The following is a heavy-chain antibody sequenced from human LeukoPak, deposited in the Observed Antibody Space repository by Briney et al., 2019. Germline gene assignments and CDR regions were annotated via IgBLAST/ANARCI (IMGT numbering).Heavy chain of an antibody. V-gene: IGHV4-59*01. D-gene: IGHD6-19*01. CDR1: GGSIGSYY. J-gene: IGHJ4*02. CDR2: IYYSGTT. Sequence: SETLSLTCTVSGGSIGSYYWTWIRQPPGKGLEWIGHIYYSGTTHYNPSLKGRVTISVDTSKNQFSLKLSSVTAADTAVYYCAREYGSGWIDYWGQGTLVTVSS. CDR3: AREYGSGWIDY.